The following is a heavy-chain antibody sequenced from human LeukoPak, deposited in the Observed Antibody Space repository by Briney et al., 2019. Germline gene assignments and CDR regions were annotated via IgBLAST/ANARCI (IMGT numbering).Heavy chain of an antibody. Sequence: PSETLSLTCAVYGGSFSGYYWSWTRQPPGKGLEWIGEINHSGSTNYNPSLKSRVTISVDTSKNQFSLKLSSVTAADTAVYYCARGFTRYFDLWCRGTLVTVSS. V-gene: IGHV4-34*01. J-gene: IGHJ2*01. CDR1: GGSFSGYY. CDR2: INHSGST. CDR3: ARGFTRYFDL.